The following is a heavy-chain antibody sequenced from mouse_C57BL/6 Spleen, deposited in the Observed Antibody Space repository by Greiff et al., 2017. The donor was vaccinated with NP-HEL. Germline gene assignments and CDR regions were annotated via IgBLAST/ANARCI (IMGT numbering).Heavy chain of an antibody. CDR2: IRSKSNNYAT. D-gene: IGHD1-1*01. V-gene: IGHV10-1*01. CDR3: VRQNYEYFDY. J-gene: IGHJ2*01. CDR1: GFSFNTYA. Sequence: EVQVVESGGGLVQPKGSLKLSCAASGFSFNTYAMNWVRQAPGKGLEWVARIRSKSNNYATYYADSVKDRFTISRDDSESMLYLQMNNLKTEDTAMYYCVRQNYEYFDYWGQGTTLTVSS.